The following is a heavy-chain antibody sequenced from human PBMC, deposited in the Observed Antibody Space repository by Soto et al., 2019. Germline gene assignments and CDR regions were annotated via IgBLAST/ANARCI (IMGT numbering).Heavy chain of an antibody. Sequence: GGSLRLSCAASGFTFSSYWMHWVRQAPGKGLVWVSRINSDGSSTSYADSVKGRFTISRDNAKNTLYLQMNSLRAEDTAVYYCARAPGYSSGWYDRPKGVGYFDYWGQGTLVTVSS. D-gene: IGHD6-19*01. V-gene: IGHV3-74*01. J-gene: IGHJ4*02. CDR2: INSDGSST. CDR3: ARAPGYSSGWYDRPKGVGYFDY. CDR1: GFTFSSYW.